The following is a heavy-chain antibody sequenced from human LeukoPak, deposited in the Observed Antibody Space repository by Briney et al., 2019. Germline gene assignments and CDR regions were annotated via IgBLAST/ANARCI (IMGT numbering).Heavy chain of an antibody. Sequence: SETLSLTCTVSGGSIRSSYYYWGWIRQPPGKGLEWIGSIYDSGSTYYNPSLKSRVTISVDTSKNQFSLKLNSVTAADTAVYYCARDTRAEVDYGLDVWGQGTTVTVSS. J-gene: IGHJ6*02. CDR2: IYDSGST. CDR1: GGSIRSSYYY. CDR3: ARDTRAEVDYGLDV. D-gene: IGHD2-2*01. V-gene: IGHV4-39*02.